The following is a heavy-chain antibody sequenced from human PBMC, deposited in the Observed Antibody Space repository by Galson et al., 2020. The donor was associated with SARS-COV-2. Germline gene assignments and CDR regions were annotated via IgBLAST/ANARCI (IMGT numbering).Heavy chain of an antibody. V-gene: IGHV4-59*01. J-gene: IGHJ6*02. D-gene: IGHD4-17*01. Sequence: ETSETLSLTCTVSDGPMSSYYWSWIRQPPGKGLEWIGYISYSGSTNYNPSLKSRVTISVDLSKNQFSLNLSSVTAADTAVYYCARDPAPLYGDNCYYGMDVWGQGTTVTVSS. CDR2: ISYSGST. CDR3: ARDPAPLYGDNCYYGMDV. CDR1: DGPMSSYY.